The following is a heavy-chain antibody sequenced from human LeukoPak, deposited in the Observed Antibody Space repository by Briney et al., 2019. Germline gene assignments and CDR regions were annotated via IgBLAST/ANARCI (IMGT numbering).Heavy chain of an antibody. CDR3: AGGAAGHLFLC. V-gene: IGHV3-53*01. D-gene: IGHD2/OR15-2a*01. Sequence: GGSLRLSCAASGFTVSSNYMTWVRQAPGKGLEWVSVIYNGDITNYADSVKGRFTISRDNSKNTLYLQMNSLRVDDTAVYHCAGGAAGHLFLCWGQGTLVAVSS. J-gene: IGHJ4*02. CDR2: IYNGDIT. CDR1: GFTVSSNY.